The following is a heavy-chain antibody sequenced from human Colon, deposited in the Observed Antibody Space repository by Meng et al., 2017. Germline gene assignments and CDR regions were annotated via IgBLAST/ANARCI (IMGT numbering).Heavy chain of an antibody. CDR3: ARNYGP. D-gene: IGHD4-17*01. J-gene: IGHJ5*02. Sequence: QVQLQESGPGLVSLSGTLSLTCTVSGGSVSSGSYYWSWIRQPPGKGLEWIGYIYYSGSTNYNPSLKSRVTISVDTSKNQFSLKLSSVTAADTAVYYCARNYGPWGQGTLVTVSS. CDR1: GGSVSSGSYY. V-gene: IGHV4-61*01. CDR2: IYYSGST.